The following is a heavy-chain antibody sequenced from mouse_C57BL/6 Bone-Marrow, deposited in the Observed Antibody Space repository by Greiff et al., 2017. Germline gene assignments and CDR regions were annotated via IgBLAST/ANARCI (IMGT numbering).Heavy chain of an antibody. CDR1: GYTFTSYW. V-gene: IGHV1-69*01. D-gene: IGHD1-1*01. CDR3: ALSTVVDYYAMDY. J-gene: IGHJ4*01. Sequence: QVQLQQPGAALVMPGASVKLSCKASGYTFTSYWMHWVKQRPGQGLEWIGEIDPSDSYTNYNQKFKGKSTLTVDKSSSTAYMQLSSLTSEDSAVYYCALSTVVDYYAMDYWGQGTSVTVSS. CDR2: IDPSDSYT.